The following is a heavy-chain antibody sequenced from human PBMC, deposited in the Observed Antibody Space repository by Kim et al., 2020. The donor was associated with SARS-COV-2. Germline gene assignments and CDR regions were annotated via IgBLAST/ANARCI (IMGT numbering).Heavy chain of an antibody. CDR2: IYYSGST. D-gene: IGHD6-13*01. V-gene: IGHV4-59*08. CDR3: ARHRNSSSFKYYFDY. J-gene: IGHJ4*02. CDR1: GGSISSYY. Sequence: SETLSLTCTVSGGSISSYYWSWIRQPPGKGLEWIGYIYYSGSTNYNPSLTSRVTISVDTSKNQFSLKLSSVTAADTAVYYCARHRNSSSFKYYFDYWGQGTLVTVSS.